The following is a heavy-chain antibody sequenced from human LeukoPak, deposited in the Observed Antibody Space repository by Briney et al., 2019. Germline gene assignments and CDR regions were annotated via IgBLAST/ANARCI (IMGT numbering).Heavy chain of an antibody. CDR3: ACYNNWFDP. Sequence: PGGSLRLSCAASGFTFSSYCMSWVRQAPGKGLEWVANIKQDGSEKYYVDSVKGRFTISRDNSKNTLYLQMNSLRAEDTAVYYCACYNNWFDPWGQGTLVTVSS. J-gene: IGHJ5*02. V-gene: IGHV3-7*05. D-gene: IGHD2-15*01. CDR2: IKQDGSEK. CDR1: GFTFSSYC.